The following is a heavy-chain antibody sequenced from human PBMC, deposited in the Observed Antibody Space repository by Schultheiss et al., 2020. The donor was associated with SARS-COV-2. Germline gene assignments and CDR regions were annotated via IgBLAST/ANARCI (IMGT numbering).Heavy chain of an antibody. J-gene: IGHJ4*02. CDR1: GVTFSSYA. V-gene: IGHV3-23*01. Sequence: GGSLRLSCAVSGVTFSSYAMSWVRQAPGKGLEWVSAISGSGGSTYYADSVKGRFTISRDNSKNTLYLQMNSLRAEDTAVYYCAKDLSYCSSTSCYNYWGQGTLVTVSS. CDR3: AKDLSYCSSTSCYNY. D-gene: IGHD2-2*02. CDR2: ISGSGGST.